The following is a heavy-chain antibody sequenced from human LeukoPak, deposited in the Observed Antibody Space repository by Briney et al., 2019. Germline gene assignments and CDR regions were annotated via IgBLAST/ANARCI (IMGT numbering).Heavy chain of an antibody. CDR3: ARGSSGSYFYFDY. J-gene: IGHJ4*02. V-gene: IGHV3-20*04. D-gene: IGHD1-26*01. CDR1: GFTFDDYG. Sequence: GGSLRLSCAASGFTFDDYGMNWVRQGPGKGLEWVSGINWNGGSIGYADSVKGRFTISRDNAKNSLYLQMNSLRVEDTALYYCARGSSGSYFYFDYWGQGNVVTVSS. CDR2: INWNGGSI.